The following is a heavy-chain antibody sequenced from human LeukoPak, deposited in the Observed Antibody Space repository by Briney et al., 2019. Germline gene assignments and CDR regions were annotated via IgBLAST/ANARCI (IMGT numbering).Heavy chain of an antibody. CDR2: IYDSGST. CDR1: GGSISSYY. V-gene: IGHV4-59*12. CDR3: ARENGYSLDY. Sequence: SETLSLTCTVSGGSISSYYWSWIRQPPGKGLEWIGYIYDSGSTNHNPSLKSRVTISVDTSKNQFSLKLSSVTAADTAVYYCARENGYSLDYWGQGTLVTVSS. J-gene: IGHJ4*02. D-gene: IGHD5-18*01.